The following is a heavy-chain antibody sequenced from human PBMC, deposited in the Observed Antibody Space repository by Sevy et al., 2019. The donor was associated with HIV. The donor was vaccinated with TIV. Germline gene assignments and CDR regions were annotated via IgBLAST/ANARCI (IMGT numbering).Heavy chain of an antibody. J-gene: IGHJ3*02. V-gene: IGHV3-48*01. CDR1: GFTFSSYS. Sequence: GGYLRLSCAASGFTFSSYSMNWVRQAPGKGLEWVSYISSSSSTIYYADSVKGRFTISRDNAKNSLYLQMNSLRAEDTAVYFCSREGGVYCSSTCCNPLDAFDIWGQGTSVTVSS. D-gene: IGHD2-2*01. CDR3: SREGGVYCSSTCCNPLDAFDI. CDR2: ISSSSSTI.